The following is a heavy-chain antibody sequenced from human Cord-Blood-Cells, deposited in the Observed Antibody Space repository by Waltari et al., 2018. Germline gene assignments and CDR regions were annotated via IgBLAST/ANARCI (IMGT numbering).Heavy chain of an antibody. Sequence: QVQLVQSGAEVEKPRAPVTASCKASGSTFTAHSVHWVRQAPGQGLEWMGWINPNSGGTNYGQKFQGRVTMTRDTSISTAYMELSRLRSDDTAVYYCAKVLAGTVDYWGQGTLVTVSS. J-gene: IGHJ4*02. CDR2: INPNSGGT. D-gene: IGHD6-13*01. V-gene: IGHV1-2*02. CDR1: GSTFTAHS. CDR3: AKVLAGTVDY.